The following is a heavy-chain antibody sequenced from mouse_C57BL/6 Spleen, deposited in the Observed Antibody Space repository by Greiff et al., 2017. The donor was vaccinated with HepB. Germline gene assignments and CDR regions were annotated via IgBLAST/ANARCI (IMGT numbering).Heavy chain of an antibody. CDR3: ARQGADGFAY. CDR1: GFTFSSYG. V-gene: IGHV5-6*01. J-gene: IGHJ3*01. Sequence: EVQRVESGGDLVKPGGSLKLSCAASGFTFSSYGMSWVRQTPDKRLEWVATISSGGSYTYYPDSVKGRVTISRDNAKNTLYLQMSSLKSEDTAMYYCARQGADGFAYWGQGTLVTVSA. CDR2: ISSGGSYT.